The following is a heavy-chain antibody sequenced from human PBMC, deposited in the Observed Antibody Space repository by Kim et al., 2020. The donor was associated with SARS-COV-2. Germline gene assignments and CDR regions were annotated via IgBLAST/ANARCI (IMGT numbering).Heavy chain of an antibody. Sequence: YKGNTNSAQKLQGRVPMTTDTSTSTAYMELRSLRSDDTAVYYCVRDRFDIWGQGTMVTVSS. V-gene: IGHV1-18*01. CDR2: YKGNT. CDR3: VRDRFDI. J-gene: IGHJ3*02.